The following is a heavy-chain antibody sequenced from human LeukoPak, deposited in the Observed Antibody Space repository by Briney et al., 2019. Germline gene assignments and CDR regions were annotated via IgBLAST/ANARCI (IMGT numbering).Heavy chain of an antibody. CDR3: ASGDIYGSGSYLQDY. V-gene: IGHV1-8*02. D-gene: IGHD3-10*01. CDR1: GYTFTTYD. J-gene: IGHJ4*02. CDR2: MNPNSGNT. Sequence: ASVKVSCKASGYTFTTYDITWVRQATGQGLEWMGWMNPNSGNTAYAQKFQGRVTMTRDTSISTAYMELSRLRSDDTAVYYCASGDIYGSGSYLQDYWGQGTLVTVSS.